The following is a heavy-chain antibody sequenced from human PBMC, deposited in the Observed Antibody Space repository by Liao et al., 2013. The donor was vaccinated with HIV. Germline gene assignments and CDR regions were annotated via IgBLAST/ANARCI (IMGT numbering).Heavy chain of an antibody. CDR1: GGSISSSSYH. J-gene: IGHJ3*01. V-gene: IGHV4-39*07. Sequence: QLQLQESGPGLVKPSETLSLTCTVSGGSISSSSYHWGWIRQPPGKGLEWIGSIYYSGTTYYNPSLNSRVTISVDTSKNQFSLKLTSVTAADTAVYYCVFGGGNNDAFDFWGQGTMVTVSS. D-gene: IGHD3-3*01. CDR3: VFGGGNNDAFDF. CDR2: IYYSGTT.